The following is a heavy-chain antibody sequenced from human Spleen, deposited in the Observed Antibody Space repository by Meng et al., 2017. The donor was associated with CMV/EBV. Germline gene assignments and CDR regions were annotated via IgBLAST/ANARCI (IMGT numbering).Heavy chain of an antibody. CDR1: GFTFSSYG. V-gene: IGHV3-30*02. D-gene: IGHD1-26*01. Sequence: GESLKISCAASGFTFSSYGMHWVRQAPGKGLEWVALIRYDGSNKYYADSVKGRFTISRDNSKNMLYVQMNSLRAEDTAVYYCARMLGYSGSEDAFDIWGQGTMVTVSS. CDR2: IRYDGSNK. J-gene: IGHJ3*02. CDR3: ARMLGYSGSEDAFDI.